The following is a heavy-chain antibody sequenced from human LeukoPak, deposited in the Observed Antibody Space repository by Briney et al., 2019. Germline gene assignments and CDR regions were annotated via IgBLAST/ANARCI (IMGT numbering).Heavy chain of an antibody. V-gene: IGHV3-7*03. CDR3: AREEVKSFDN. CDR2: IKGDGSET. CDR1: GFRFSGYW. J-gene: IGHJ4*02. Sequence: PGGSLSLSCAASGFRFSGYWMTWVRQAPGKGLEWVANIKGDGSETSYVTSVRGRFTISRDKAKNSLYLQMNNLRVEDTAVYYCAREEVKSFDNWGQGTLVTVST.